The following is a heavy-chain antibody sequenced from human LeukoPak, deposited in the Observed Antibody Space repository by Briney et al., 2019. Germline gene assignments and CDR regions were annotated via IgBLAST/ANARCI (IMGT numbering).Heavy chain of an antibody. Sequence: SGPTLVKPTQTLTLTCTFSGFSLSTSGVGVGWIRQPPGKALEWLALIYWNDDKRYSPSLKSRLTITKDTSKNQVVLTMTNMDPVDTATCYCAHRPITMVRGVTPNWFDPWGQGTLVTVSS. CDR1: GFSLSTSGVG. J-gene: IGHJ5*02. CDR3: AHRPITMVRGVTPNWFDP. CDR2: IYWNDDK. V-gene: IGHV2-5*01. D-gene: IGHD3-10*01.